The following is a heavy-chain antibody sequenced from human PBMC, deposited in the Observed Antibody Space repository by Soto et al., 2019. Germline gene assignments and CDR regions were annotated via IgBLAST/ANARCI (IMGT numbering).Heavy chain of an antibody. V-gene: IGHV1-69*12. J-gene: IGHJ6*02. Sequence: QVQLVQSGAEAKKPGSSVKVSCRASGGTFSSYAISWVRQAPGQGLEWMGGINPIFGTANYAQKFQGRVTIAAEESTSTAYMALSSLRSEDTAVYYCASPTKPLYYYYGMDVWGQGTTVTVSS. CDR1: GGTFSSYA. CDR3: ASPTKPLYYYYGMDV. CDR2: INPIFGTA. D-gene: IGHD1-1*01.